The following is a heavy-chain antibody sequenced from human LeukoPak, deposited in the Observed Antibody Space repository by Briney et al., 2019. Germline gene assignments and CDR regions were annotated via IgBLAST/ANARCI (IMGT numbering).Heavy chain of an antibody. V-gene: IGHV3-30*18. Sequence: GVSLRLSCAASGFSFSYYGMHRLRQAPGKGLEWVAVISNDGSNKYYADSVKGRFTISRDNSNNTLDLQMNSLRAEDTAVYYCAKERQWLAYWCGPWGQGTLVTVSS. CDR3: AKERQWLAYWCGP. CDR2: ISNDGSNK. CDR1: GFSFSYYG. D-gene: IGHD6-19*01. J-gene: IGHJ5*02.